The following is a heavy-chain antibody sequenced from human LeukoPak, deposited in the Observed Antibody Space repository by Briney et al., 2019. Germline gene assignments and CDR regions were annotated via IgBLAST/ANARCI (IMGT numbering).Heavy chain of an antibody. CDR1: GFTFSSYS. Sequence: PGGSLRLSCAASGFTFSSYSMNWVRQAPGKGLEGVSYISSSSNTIYYADSVKGRFTISRDNAKNSLYLQMNSLRAEDTAVYYCVRPGIAAGFSDAFDIWGQGTMVTVSS. D-gene: IGHD6-13*01. CDR3: VRPGIAAGFSDAFDI. J-gene: IGHJ3*02. V-gene: IGHV3-48*01. CDR2: ISSSSNTI.